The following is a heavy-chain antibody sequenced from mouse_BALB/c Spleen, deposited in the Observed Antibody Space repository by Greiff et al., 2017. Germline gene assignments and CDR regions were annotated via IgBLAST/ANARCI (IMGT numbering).Heavy chain of an antibody. J-gene: IGHJ3*01. D-gene: IGHD1-2*01. CDR3: ASITTATPFAY. V-gene: IGHV3-2*02. CDR1: GYSITSDYA. Sequence: VQLKESGPGLVKPSQSLSLTCTVTGYSITSDYAWNWIRQFPGNKLEWMGYISYSGSTSYNPSLKSRISITRDTSKNQFFLQLNSVTTEDTATYYCASITTATPFAYWGQGTLVTVSA. CDR2: ISYSGST.